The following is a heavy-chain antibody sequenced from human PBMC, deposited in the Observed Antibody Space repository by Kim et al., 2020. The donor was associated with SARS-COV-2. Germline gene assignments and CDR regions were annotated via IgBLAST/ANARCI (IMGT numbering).Heavy chain of an antibody. D-gene: IGHD3-10*01. CDR3: ARSSVSGSYSHFDY. Sequence: SETLSLTCAVYGGSFSGYYWSWIRQPPGKGLEWIGEINHSGSTNYNPSLKSRVTISVDTSKNQFSLKLSSVTAADTAVYYCARSSVSGSYSHFDYWGQGT. J-gene: IGHJ4*02. V-gene: IGHV4-34*01. CDR2: INHSGST. CDR1: GGSFSGYY.